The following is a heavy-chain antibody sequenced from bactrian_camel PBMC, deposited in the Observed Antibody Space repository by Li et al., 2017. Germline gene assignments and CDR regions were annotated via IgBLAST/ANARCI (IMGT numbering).Heavy chain of an antibody. V-gene: IGHV3S55*01. CDR3: AYDRRAYVRCLTPRADFGS. J-gene: IGHJ6*01. CDR2: IERDGST. Sequence: VQLVESGGGSAQPGGSLTLSCEVAGRSVENFCMGWFRQAPGKEREMVAAIERDGSTNYTDSVKGRFTISYDNAKNTLYLQMNNLKPEDTAMYYCAYDRRAYVRCLTPRADFGSWGQGTQVTVS. D-gene: IGHD6*01. CDR1: GRSVENFC.